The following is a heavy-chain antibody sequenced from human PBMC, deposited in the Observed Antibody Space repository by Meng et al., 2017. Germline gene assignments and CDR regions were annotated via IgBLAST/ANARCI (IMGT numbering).Heavy chain of an antibody. V-gene: IGHV4-4*07. CDR2: IYTSGST. CDR3: ARDLQLWSNIYYYYYYGMDV. D-gene: IGHD5-18*01. CDR1: GGSISSYY. J-gene: IGHJ6*02. Sequence: SETLSLTCTVSGGSISSYYWSWIRLPAGKGLEWIGRIYTSGSTNYNPSLKSRVTMSVDTSKNQFSLKLSSVTAADTAVYYCARDLQLWSNIYYYYYYGMDVWGQGTTVTVSS.